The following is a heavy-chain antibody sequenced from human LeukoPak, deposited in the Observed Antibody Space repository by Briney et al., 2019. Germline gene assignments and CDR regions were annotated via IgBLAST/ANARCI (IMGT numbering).Heavy chain of an antibody. D-gene: IGHD5-24*01. V-gene: IGHV3-30-3*01. CDR1: GFTFSSYA. CDR2: ISYDGSNK. J-gene: IGHJ4*02. Sequence: PGRSLRLSCAASGFTFSSYAMHWVRQAPGKGLEWVAVISYDGSNKYYADSVKGRFTISRDNSKNTLYLQMNSLRAEDTAVYYCARAARDGYNQGFHSSYYFDYWGQGTLVTVSS. CDR3: ARAARDGYNQGFHSSYYFDY.